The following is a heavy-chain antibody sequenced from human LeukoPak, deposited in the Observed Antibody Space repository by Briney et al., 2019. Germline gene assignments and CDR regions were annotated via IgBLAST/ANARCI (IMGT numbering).Heavy chain of an antibody. Sequence: PGGSLRLSCAASGFTFSSYGMHWVRQAPGKGLEWVAVIWYDGSNKYYADSVKGRFTISRDNSKNTLYLQMNSLRAEDTAVYYCARRIGYCSSTSCLMGYYYYYMDVWGNGTTVTVSS. CDR2: IWYDGSNK. V-gene: IGHV3-33*01. CDR1: GFTFSSYG. D-gene: IGHD2-2*01. CDR3: ARRIGYCSSTSCLMGYYYYYMDV. J-gene: IGHJ6*03.